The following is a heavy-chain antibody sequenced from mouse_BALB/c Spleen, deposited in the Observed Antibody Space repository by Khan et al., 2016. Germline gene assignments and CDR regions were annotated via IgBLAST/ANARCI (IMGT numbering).Heavy chain of an antibody. V-gene: IGHV6-6*02. CDR2: IRLHCNNYAT. CDR1: GFTFSNYW. Sequence: EVKLEVSGGGLVQPGGSMKLSCVASGFTFSNYWMNWVRQFPEKGLEWIAEIRLHCNNYATHYAESVKGRFTISRDDSKSNVYLQMNNLRPEDTGIYYCTRPFAYWGQGTLVTVSA. J-gene: IGHJ3*01. CDR3: TRPFAY.